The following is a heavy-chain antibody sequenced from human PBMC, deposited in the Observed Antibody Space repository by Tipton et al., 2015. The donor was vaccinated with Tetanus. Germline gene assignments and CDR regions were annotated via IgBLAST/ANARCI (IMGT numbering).Heavy chain of an antibody. D-gene: IGHD3-9*01. CDR3: ARDLGYYFDVNGNRVDAFEI. CDR1: GGSITAGGYF. V-gene: IGHV4-31*03. Sequence: TLSLTCTVSGGSITAGGYFWSWIRQLPGKGLEWMGHIYHDGDTYYNPSLKSRLIISVDTSKNHFSLKLSSVTAADTAVYYCARDLGYYFDVNGNRVDAFEIWGQGIMVTVSS. CDR2: IYHDGDT. J-gene: IGHJ3*02.